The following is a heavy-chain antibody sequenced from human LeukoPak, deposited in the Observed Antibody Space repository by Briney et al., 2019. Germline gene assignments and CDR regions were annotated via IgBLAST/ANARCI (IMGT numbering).Heavy chain of an antibody. V-gene: IGHV3-23*01. J-gene: IGHJ6*03. CDR3: AKSQEKVTPCYYYHMDV. CDR1: GFTFSSYA. CDR2: ISGSGGST. Sequence: GGSLRLSCAASGFTFSSYAMSWVRQAPGKGLEWVSAISGSGGSTYYADSVKGRFTISRDNSKNTLYLQMNSLRAEDTAVYYCAKSQEKVTPCYYYHMDVWGKGTTVTVSS.